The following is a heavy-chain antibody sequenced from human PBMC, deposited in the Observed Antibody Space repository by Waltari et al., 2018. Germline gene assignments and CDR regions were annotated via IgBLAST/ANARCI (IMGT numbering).Heavy chain of an antibody. J-gene: IGHJ6*02. V-gene: IGHV3-53*01. Sequence: EVQLVESGGGLIQPGVSLRLSCAASGFTVSSHYMRWVRQAPGKGLEWVSVLYSGCSTYYADSGKGRFTSSIDNSKNTLYLQMNSLRAEDTAVYYGARDRGYDSLSLLGYYGMDVWGQGTTVTVSS. CDR2: LYSGCST. CDR3: ARDRGYDSLSLLGYYGMDV. D-gene: IGHD5-12*01. CDR1: GFTVSSHY.